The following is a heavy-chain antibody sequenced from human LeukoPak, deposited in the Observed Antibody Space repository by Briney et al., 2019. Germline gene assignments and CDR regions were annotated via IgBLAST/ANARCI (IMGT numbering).Heavy chain of an antibody. V-gene: IGHV4-34*01. CDR2: INHSGST. CDR1: GGSFSGYY. CDR3: ARSLSKSVVLLWFGDSPPSSWFDP. J-gene: IGHJ5*02. D-gene: IGHD3-10*01. Sequence: TPETLSLTCAVYGGSFSGYYWSWIRQPPGKGLEWIGEINHSGSTNYNPSLKSRVTISVDTSKNQFSLKLSSVTAADTAVYYCARSLSKSVVLLWFGDSPPSSWFDPWGQGTLVTVSS.